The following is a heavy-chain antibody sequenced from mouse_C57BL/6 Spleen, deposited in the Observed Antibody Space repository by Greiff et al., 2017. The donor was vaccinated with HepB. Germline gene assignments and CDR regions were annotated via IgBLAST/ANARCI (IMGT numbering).Heavy chain of an antibody. CDR1: GYTFTSYW. J-gene: IGHJ2*01. Sequence: QVQLQQPGAELVKPGASVKLSCKASGYTFTSYWMQWVKQRPGQGLEWIGEIDPSDSYTNYNQKFKGKATLTVDTSSSTAYMQLSSLTSEAAAVYYCARRGTTVVATNYWGQGTTLTVSS. V-gene: IGHV1-50*01. CDR3: ARRGTTVVATNY. D-gene: IGHD1-1*01. CDR2: IDPSDSYT.